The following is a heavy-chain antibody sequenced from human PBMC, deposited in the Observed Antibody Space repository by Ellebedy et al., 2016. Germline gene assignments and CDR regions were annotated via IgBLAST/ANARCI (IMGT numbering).Heavy chain of an antibody. Sequence: SETLSLXXSLSGDSTYSSNFYWGWVRQPPGKGLEWIGSMSSSESTYYNPSLKSRVTMSVDTSQFSLKLTSVTAADTAVYYCATDRDCRWFYFWGQGTLVTVSS. CDR3: ATDRDCRWFYF. CDR1: GDSTYSSNFY. V-gene: IGHV4-39*07. D-gene: IGHD2-21*01. J-gene: IGHJ5*01. CDR2: MSSSEST.